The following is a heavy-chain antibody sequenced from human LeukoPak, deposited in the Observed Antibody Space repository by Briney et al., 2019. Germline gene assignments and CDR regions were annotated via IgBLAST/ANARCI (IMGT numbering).Heavy chain of an antibody. V-gene: IGHV3-33*06. CDR1: AFIFSHYG. Sequence: GRSLRLSCAASAFIFSHYGMHWVRQVPGKGLEWVAVIWANGNDKYYIDSVKGRFTVSRDNSKNTLYLQMDSLRAEDTAVYYCAKAGTQQWLLFVGVYWGQGALVTVPS. D-gene: IGHD6-19*01. J-gene: IGHJ4*02. CDR2: IWANGNDK. CDR3: AKAGTQQWLLFVGVY.